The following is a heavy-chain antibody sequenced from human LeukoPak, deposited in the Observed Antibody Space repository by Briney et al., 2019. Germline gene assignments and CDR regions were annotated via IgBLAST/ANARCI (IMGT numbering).Heavy chain of an antibody. CDR1: GGSISSGDYY. Sequence: SETLSLTCTVSGGSISSGDYYWSWIRQPPGKGLEWIGYIYYSGSTNYNPSLKSRVTISVDTSKNQFSLKLSSVTAADTAVYFCARHRHSHCYDYWGQGTPVTVSS. CDR3: ARHRHSHCYDY. CDR2: IYYSGST. V-gene: IGHV4-61*08. J-gene: IGHJ4*02. D-gene: IGHD5-18*01.